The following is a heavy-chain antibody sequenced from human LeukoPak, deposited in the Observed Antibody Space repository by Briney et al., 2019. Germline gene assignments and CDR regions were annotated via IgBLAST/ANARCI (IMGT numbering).Heavy chain of an antibody. Sequence: GGSLRLSCAASGFTFTNHWMHWVRQAPGKGLVWVSHIDSDGSSTTYGDPAKGRFTVSRDNAKNTVYLQMNSLRAEDTAVYYCTRGTAVVAGIDFWGHGNLVTVSS. CDR2: IDSDGSST. J-gene: IGHJ4*01. V-gene: IGHV3-74*03. CDR1: GFTFTNHW. D-gene: IGHD6-19*01. CDR3: TRGTAVVAGIDF.